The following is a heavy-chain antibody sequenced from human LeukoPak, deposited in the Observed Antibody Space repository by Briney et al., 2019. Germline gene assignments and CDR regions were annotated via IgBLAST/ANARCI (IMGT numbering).Heavy chain of an antibody. Sequence: PGGSLRLSCAASGFTFSTYSMSWVRQAPGKGLEWVSAISGSGGSTYYADSVKGRFTISRDNSKNTLYLQMNSLRAEDTAVYYCAKDPEYYDSSGYYRNDAFDIWGQGTMVTVSS. CDR2: ISGSGGST. J-gene: IGHJ3*02. D-gene: IGHD3-22*01. CDR3: AKDPEYYDSSGYYRNDAFDI. V-gene: IGHV3-23*01. CDR1: GFTFSTYS.